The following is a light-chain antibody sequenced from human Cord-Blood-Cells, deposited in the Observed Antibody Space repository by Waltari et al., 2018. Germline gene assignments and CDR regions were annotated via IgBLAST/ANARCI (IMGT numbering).Light chain of an antibody. CDR2: SNT. CDR1: SSNIGSNT. V-gene: IGLV1-44*01. J-gene: IGLJ3*02. CDR3: AAWDDSLNGPV. Sequence: QSVLTQPPSASGTPGQRVTISCSGSSSNIGSNTVNWYQQLPGTAPKLLIYSNTQRPSGVPDRVSGSKSGTSASLAISGLQSEDEADYDCAAWDDSLNGPVFGGGTKLTVL.